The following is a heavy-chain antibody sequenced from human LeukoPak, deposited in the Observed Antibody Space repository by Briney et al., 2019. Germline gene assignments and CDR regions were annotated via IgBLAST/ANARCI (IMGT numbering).Heavy chain of an antibody. CDR1: GFTFSSYA. J-gene: IGHJ4*02. D-gene: IGHD1-1*01. Sequence: GGSLRLSCAASGFTFSSYAMHWVRQAPGKGLEWVAVISYDGSNKYYADSVKGRFTISRDNSKNTLYLQMNGLRAEDTAVYYCAKDHDWNDSYFDYWGQGTLVTVSS. CDR2: ISYDGSNK. CDR3: AKDHDWNDSYFDY. V-gene: IGHV3-30-3*01.